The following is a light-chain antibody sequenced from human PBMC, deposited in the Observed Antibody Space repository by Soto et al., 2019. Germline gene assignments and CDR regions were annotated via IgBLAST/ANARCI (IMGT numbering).Light chain of an antibody. CDR2: EAS. J-gene: IGKJ5*01. V-gene: IGKV3-11*01. CDR1: QSVSSY. Sequence: EIVLTQSPATLSLSPGERATLSCRASQSVSSYLAWFQQKPGQAPRLLMYEASNRATGIPARFSGSGSGTEFTLTISSLQSEDFAVYYCQQYNNWPPITFGQGTRLEIK. CDR3: QQYNNWPPIT.